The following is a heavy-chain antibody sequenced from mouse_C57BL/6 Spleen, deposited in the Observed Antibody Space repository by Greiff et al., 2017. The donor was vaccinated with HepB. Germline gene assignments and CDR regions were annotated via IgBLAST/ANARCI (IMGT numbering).Heavy chain of an antibody. CDR3: ARDSSGRFAY. CDR2: IRNKANGYTT. V-gene: IGHV7-3*01. D-gene: IGHD3-2*02. J-gene: IGHJ3*01. Sequence: EVKLMESGGGLVQPGGSLSLSCAASGFTFTDYYMSWVRQPPGKALEWLGFIRNKANGYTTEYSASVKGRFTISRDNSQSILYLQMNALRAEDSATYYCARDSSGRFAYWGQGTLVTVSA. CDR1: GFTFTDYY.